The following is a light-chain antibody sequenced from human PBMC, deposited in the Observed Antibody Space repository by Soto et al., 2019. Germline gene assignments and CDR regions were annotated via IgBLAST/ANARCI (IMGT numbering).Light chain of an antibody. CDR3: AAWDASLSGFYV. V-gene: IGLV1-44*01. Sequence: QSVLTQPPSASGTPGQRVTISCSGSSSNIGSNTVNWYRQLPGTAPKLLIYSNNQRPSGVPDRFSGSKSGTSASLAISGLQSEDEADYYCAAWDASLSGFYVSGTGTKVTVL. CDR2: SNN. J-gene: IGLJ1*01. CDR1: SSNIGSNT.